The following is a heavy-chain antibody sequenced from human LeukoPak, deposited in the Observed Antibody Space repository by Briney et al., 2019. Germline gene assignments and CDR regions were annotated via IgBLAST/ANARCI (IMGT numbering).Heavy chain of an antibody. D-gene: IGHD4-17*01. Sequence: GGSLRLSCAASGFTFSSYSMNWVRQAPGKGLEWVSYISSSSSTIYYADSVKGRFTISRDNSKNTLYLQMNSLRAEDTAVYYCAKLLRPQTYGDSLDYWGQGTLVTVSS. J-gene: IGHJ4*02. CDR3: AKLLRPQTYGDSLDY. V-gene: IGHV3-48*01. CDR1: GFTFSSYS. CDR2: ISSSSSTI.